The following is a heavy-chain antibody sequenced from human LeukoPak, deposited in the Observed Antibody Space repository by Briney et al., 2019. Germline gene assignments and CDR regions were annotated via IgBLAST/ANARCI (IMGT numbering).Heavy chain of an antibody. CDR3: ARAALYAFDI. J-gene: IGHJ3*02. V-gene: IGHV3-48*04. CDR2: ISSSGRTI. Sequence: GGSLRLSCAASGFTFSSYVMRWVRQAPGKGLEWVSYISSSGRTIYYADSVKGRFTISRDNAKNSLYLQMNSLTAEATAVYYCARAALYAFDIWGQGTMVTVSS. CDR1: GFTFSSYV.